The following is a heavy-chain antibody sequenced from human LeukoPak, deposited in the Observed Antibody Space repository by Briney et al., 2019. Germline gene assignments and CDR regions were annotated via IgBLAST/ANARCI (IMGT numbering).Heavy chain of an antibody. CDR2: IIPIFGTA. V-gene: IGHV1-69*13. D-gene: IGHD2-21*02. CDR3: AIAGGYCGGDCYGDY. Sequence: ASVKVSCKASGGTFSSYAISWVRQAPGQGLEWMGGIIPIFGTANYAQKFQGRVTITADESTSTAYMELSSLRSEDTAVYYCAIAGGYCGGDCYGDYWGQGTLVTVSS. J-gene: IGHJ4*02. CDR1: GGTFSSYA.